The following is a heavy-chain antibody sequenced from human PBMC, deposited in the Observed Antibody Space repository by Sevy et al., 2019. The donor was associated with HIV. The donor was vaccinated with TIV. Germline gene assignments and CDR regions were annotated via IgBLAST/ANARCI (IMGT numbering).Heavy chain of an antibody. J-gene: IGHJ6*02. CDR2: ISYDGSNK. D-gene: IGHD6-13*01. CDR1: GFTFSSYA. Sequence: GGSLTLSCAASGFTFSSYAMHWVRQAPGKGLEWVVVISYDGSNKYYADSVKGRFTISRDNSKNTLYLQMNSLRAEDTAVYYCARVSNSSSWYYYYGMDVWGQGTTVTVSS. V-gene: IGHV3-30*04. CDR3: ARVSNSSSWYYYYGMDV.